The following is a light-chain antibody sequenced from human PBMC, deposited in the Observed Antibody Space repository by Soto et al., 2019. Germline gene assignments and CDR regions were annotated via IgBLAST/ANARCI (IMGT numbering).Light chain of an antibody. CDR3: AAWDDSLDALV. CDR2: TDD. J-gene: IGLJ2*01. V-gene: IGLV1-44*01. CDR1: SSNIGSNT. Sequence: QSVLTQPPSASGTPGQRVTISCSGSSSNIGSNTVNWYQQVPGTAPTLLIYTDDQRPSGVPDRFSGSKSGTSASLAISGLQSEDDADYYCAAWDDSLDALVFGGGTKLTVL.